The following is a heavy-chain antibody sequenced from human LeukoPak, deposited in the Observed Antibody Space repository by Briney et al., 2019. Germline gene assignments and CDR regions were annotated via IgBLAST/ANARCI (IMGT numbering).Heavy chain of an antibody. CDR1: GYTFTSYY. CDR3: ARVGGSYFNAFDI. J-gene: IGHJ3*02. D-gene: IGHD3-10*01. Sequence: ASVKVSCKASGYTFTSYYMHWVRQAPGQGLEWMGIINPSGGSTSYAQKFQGRVTITRDTSASTAYMELSSLRSEDMAVYYCARVGGSYFNAFDIWGQGTMVTVSS. V-gene: IGHV1-46*01. CDR2: INPSGGST.